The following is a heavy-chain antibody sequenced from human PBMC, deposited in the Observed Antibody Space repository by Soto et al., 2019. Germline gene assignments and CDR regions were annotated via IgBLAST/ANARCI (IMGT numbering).Heavy chain of an antibody. CDR3: ARGGLELPGYYIGMDG. J-gene: IGHJ6*02. CDR1: GGTFSSYA. V-gene: IGHV1-69*13. D-gene: IGHD1-7*01. CDR2: IIPIFGTA. Sequence: SVKVSCKASGGTFSSYAISWVRQAPGQGLEWMGGIIPIFGTANYAQKFQGRVTITADESTSTAYMELSSLRPEDTAVYYCARGGLELPGYYIGMDGCGQGTTGT.